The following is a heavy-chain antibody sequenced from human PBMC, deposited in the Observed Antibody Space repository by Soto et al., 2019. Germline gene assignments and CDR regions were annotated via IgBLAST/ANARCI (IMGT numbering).Heavy chain of an antibody. V-gene: IGHV4-30-2*01. Sequence: QLQLQESGSGLVKPSQTLSLTCAVSGGSISSGGYSWRWIRQPPGKGLEWIGYIYHSGRTYYNPTLKSRVTISVDTSENQFSLKLSSVTAADTAVYYCARAGGVGAVAVDYWGQGTLVTVSS. D-gene: IGHD6-19*01. J-gene: IGHJ4*02. CDR3: ARAGGVGAVAVDY. CDR2: IYHSGRT. CDR1: GGSISSGGYS.